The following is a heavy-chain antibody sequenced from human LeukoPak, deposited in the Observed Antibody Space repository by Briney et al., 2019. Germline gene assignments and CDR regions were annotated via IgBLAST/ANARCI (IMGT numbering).Heavy chain of an antibody. CDR1: GFSIIDYP. V-gene: IGHV3-72*01. CDR3: VRVVTTGSGWYYFDT. Sequence: GGSLRLSCAGAGFSIIDYPMGWVRQAPGEGLEWVGRSATTKPNSCTTQYAASVRGRFTISRDDSQNSLYLLLNSLKPEDTAVYFCVRVVTTGSGWYYFDTWGLGTLVTVSS. J-gene: IGHJ4*02. D-gene: IGHD6-13*01. CDR2: SATTKPNSCTT.